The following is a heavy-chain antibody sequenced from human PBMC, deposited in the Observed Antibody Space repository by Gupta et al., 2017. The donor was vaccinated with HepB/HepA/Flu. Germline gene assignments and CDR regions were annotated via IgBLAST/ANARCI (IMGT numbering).Heavy chain of an antibody. V-gene: IGHV3-23*01. D-gene: IGHD3-10*01. CDR2: INGSGINK. J-gene: IGHJ6*02. CDR1: GFTFANYG. CDR3: AKGIRGSYYYGLDV. Sequence: EQLLEPAGNLIHPGGSLRLSCAASGFTFANYGMRWVCKASGKGLEWVSDINGSGINKYYADSVKGRFTVSRDNSKNTLYLQMDSLRAEDTALYYCAKGIRGSYYYGLDVWGQGTTVTVSS.